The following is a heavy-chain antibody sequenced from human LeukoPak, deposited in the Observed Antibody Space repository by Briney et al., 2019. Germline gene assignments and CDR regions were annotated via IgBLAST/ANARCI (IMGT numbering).Heavy chain of an antibody. CDR3: ARSIIVVVAAGALDI. CDR2: VYHSGDT. CDR1: GDSISSYY. V-gene: IGHV4-59*08. J-gene: IGHJ3*02. D-gene: IGHD2-21*02. Sequence: SETLSLTCTVSGDSISSYYWSWIRQPPGKGLDWMGYVYHSGDTNSNPSLKSRVTISVDTTKNQFSLKLSSVTAADTAVSYCARSIIVVVAAGALDIWGQGTMVTVSS.